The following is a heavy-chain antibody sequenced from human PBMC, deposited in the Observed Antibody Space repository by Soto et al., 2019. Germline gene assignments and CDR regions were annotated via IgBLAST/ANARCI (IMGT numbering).Heavy chain of an antibody. CDR1: GGTFSSYA. CDR2: IIPIFGTA. D-gene: IGHD3-3*01. CDR3: ARDQYYAVRGDYYYVMDG. J-gene: IGHJ6*02. V-gene: IGHV1-69*12. Sequence: QVQLVQSGAEVKKPGSSVKVSCKASGGTFSSYAISWVRQAPGQGLEWMGGIIPIFGTANYAQKFQGRVTITADEATSTAYMELSSLRSEDTAVYYCARDQYYAVRGDYYYVMDGCGQGTTGTVSS.